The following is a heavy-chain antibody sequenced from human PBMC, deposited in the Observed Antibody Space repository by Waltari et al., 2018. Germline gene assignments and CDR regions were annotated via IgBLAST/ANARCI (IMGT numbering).Heavy chain of an antibody. CDR1: GDSFSSYW. J-gene: IGHJ4*02. CDR2: INGNRGNT. V-gene: IGHV4-59*12. CDR3: ARDRYNWNHVDV. D-gene: IGHD1-20*01. Sequence: VPLQESGPGLVKPSETLSLTCAVSGDSFSSYWWSWIRQPPGKGLEWVGEINGNRGNTNYNPSLKSRVTFSKDASKNQFSLKLKSVTAADTAVYYCARDRYNWNHVDVWGRGVLVTVSS.